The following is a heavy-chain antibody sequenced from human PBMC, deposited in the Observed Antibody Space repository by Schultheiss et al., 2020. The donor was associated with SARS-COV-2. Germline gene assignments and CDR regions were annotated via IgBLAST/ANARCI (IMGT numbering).Heavy chain of an antibody. CDR2: IKQDGSEK. J-gene: IGHJ6*02. Sequence: GGSLRLSCAASGITFNSYAMYWVRQAPGKGLERVANIKQDGSEKYYVDSVKGRFTIYRDNAKNSLFLQMNSLRAEDTAVYYCGRGMDVWGQGTTVTVSS. V-gene: IGHV3-7*03. CDR1: GITFNSYA. CDR3: GRGMDV.